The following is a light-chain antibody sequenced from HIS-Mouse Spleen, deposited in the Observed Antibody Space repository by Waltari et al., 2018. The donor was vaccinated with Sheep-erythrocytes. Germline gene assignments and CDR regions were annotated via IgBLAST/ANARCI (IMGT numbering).Light chain of an antibody. J-gene: IGLJ1*01. Sequence: QSALTQPRSVSGSPGQSVTIPCTATSRDVCGYHYVSWYQQHPGKAPNLMIYDVSKRPSGVPDRFSGSKSGNTASLTISGLQAEDEADYYCCSYAGSYNHVFATGTKVTVL. CDR3: CSYAGSYNHV. CDR2: DVS. CDR1: SRDVCGYHY. V-gene: IGLV2-11*01.